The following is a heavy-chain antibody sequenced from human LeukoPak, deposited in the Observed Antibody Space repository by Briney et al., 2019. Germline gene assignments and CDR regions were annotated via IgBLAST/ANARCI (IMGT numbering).Heavy chain of an antibody. Sequence: ASVKVSCKASGGTFSSYAISWVRQAPGQGLEWMGGIIPIFGTANYAQKFQGRVTITADESTSTAYMELSSLRSEDTAVYYCARAAQGLRFLEWLPSVYWGQGTLVTVSS. CDR3: ARAAQGLRFLEWLPSVY. D-gene: IGHD3-3*01. V-gene: IGHV1-69*01. J-gene: IGHJ4*02. CDR1: GGTFSSYA. CDR2: IIPIFGTA.